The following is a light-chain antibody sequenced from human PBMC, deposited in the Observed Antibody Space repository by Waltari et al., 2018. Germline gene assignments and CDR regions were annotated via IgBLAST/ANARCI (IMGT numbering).Light chain of an antibody. CDR3: FLAYSGVWV. CDR1: TGAVTSGHY. J-gene: IGLJ3*02. CDR2: DVN. Sequence: QAVVTQEPSLTVSPGGTVTLTCGSSTGAVTSGHYPFWFQQKPGQAPRTLIYDVNNKESWTPARFSGSLLGGKAALTLSGAQPEEEADYYCFLAYSGVWVFGGGTRLTVL. V-gene: IGLV7-46*01.